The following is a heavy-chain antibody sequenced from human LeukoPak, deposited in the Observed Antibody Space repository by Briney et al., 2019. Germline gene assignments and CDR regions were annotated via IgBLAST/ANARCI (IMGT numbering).Heavy chain of an antibody. V-gene: IGHV1-2*02. J-gene: IGHJ4*02. Sequence: ASVKVSCKASGYTFTDYYVHWVRQAPGQGPEWMGWIRPNNGGTNYAQKFQGRVTMTRDTSISTAYMDLSRLTYDDTAVYYCTREGILVAGNYFHYLGQGTVVTVSS. CDR2: IRPNNGGT. CDR1: GYTFTDYY. CDR3: TREGILVAGNYFHY. D-gene: IGHD6-19*01.